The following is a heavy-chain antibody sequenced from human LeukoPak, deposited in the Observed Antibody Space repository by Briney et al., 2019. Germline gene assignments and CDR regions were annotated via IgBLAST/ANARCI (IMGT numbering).Heavy chain of an antibody. D-gene: IGHD1-26*01. CDR2: ISSSSGYI. V-gene: IGHV3-21*01. CDR3: ARTQSGSYGFDY. CDR1: GFTFSTYS. J-gene: IGHJ4*02. Sequence: GGSLRLSCAASGFTFSTYSMNWVRQAPGKGLEWGSSISSSSGYIYYADSVKGRFTISRDNAKNSLYLQMNSLRAEDTAVYYCARTQSGSYGFDYWGQGTLVTVSS.